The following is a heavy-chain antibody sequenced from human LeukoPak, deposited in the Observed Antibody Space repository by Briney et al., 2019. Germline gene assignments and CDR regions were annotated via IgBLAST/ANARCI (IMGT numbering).Heavy chain of an antibody. CDR1: GLTVSSNY. D-gene: IGHD3-10*01. Sequence: QPGGSLRLSCAASGLTVSSNYMSWVRQAPGKGLEWVSVIYSGGSTYYADSVKGRFTISRDNSKNTLYLQMNSLRAEDTAVYYCAREYGSGSYHHHDAFDIWGQGTMVTVSS. CDR2: IYSGGST. CDR3: AREYGSGSYHHHDAFDI. J-gene: IGHJ3*02. V-gene: IGHV3-53*01.